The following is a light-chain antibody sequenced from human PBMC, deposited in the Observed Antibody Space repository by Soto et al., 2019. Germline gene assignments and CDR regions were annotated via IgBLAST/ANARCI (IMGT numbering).Light chain of an antibody. Sequence: EIVMTQSTATLSVSPGERATLSCRASHRVSSYLAWYQQKPGQAPRLLIYGTSTRATGIPARFSGSGSGTEFTLTITSLQSEDFAVYYCQQYNNWPLTFGGGTKVEIK. CDR3: QQYNNWPLT. CDR1: HRVSSY. J-gene: IGKJ4*01. CDR2: GTS. V-gene: IGKV3-15*01.